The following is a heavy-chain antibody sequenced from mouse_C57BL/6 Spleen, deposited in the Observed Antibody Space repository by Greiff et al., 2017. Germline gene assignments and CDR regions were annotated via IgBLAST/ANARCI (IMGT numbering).Heavy chain of an antibody. V-gene: IGHV5-12*01. CDR3: ARHGDAMDY. CDR2: ISNGGGST. CDR1: GFTFSDYY. Sequence: EVKLVESGGGLVQPGGSLKLSCAASGFTFSDYYMYWVRQTPEKRLEWVAYISNGGGSTYYPDTVKGRFTISRDNAKNTLYLQMSRLKSEDTAMYYCARHGDAMDYWGQGTSVTVSS. J-gene: IGHJ4*01.